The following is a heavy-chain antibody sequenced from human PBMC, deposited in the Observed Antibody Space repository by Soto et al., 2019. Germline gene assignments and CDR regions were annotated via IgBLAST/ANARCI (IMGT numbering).Heavy chain of an antibody. CDR2: ISGSGIST. J-gene: IGHJ2*01. CDR1: GFTFRSYA. Sequence: SLRLSCAASGFTFRSYAMSWVRQAPGKGLEWASGISGSGISTHYADSVKGRFTVSRDNSKNTLYLQMNSLRAEDTAVYNCAKEPVGPDWYFDLWGRGTLVTVSS. V-gene: IGHV3-23*01. CDR3: AKEPVGPDWYFDL.